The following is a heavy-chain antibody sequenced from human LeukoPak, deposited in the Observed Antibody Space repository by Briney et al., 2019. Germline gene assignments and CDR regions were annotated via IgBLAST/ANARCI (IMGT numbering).Heavy chain of an antibody. CDR1: GSTFSDHY. Sequence: GGSLRLSCATSGSTFSDHYVDWVRQAPGKGLEWVGRSRKKAKSYTTDYSKSVKGRFLLSRDDSKNSVFLQMNSLRTEDTAVYYCARSMDRGGSQRIIDLEYWGQGTLVTVSS. V-gene: IGHV3-72*01. CDR2: SRKKAKSYTT. D-gene: IGHD3-16*01. J-gene: IGHJ4*02. CDR3: ARSMDRGGSQRIIDLEY.